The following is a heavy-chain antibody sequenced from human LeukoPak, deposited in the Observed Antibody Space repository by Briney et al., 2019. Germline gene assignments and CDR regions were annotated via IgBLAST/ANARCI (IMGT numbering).Heavy chain of an antibody. CDR1: GFTFSSYA. CDR3: AKAPITMVRGLHPPGS. Sequence: PGGSLRLSCAASGFTFSSYAMSWVRQAPARGLEWVSAISGSGGSTYYADSVKGRFTISRDNSKNTLYLQMNSLRAEDTAVYYCAKAPITMVRGLHPPGSWGQGTLVTVSS. D-gene: IGHD3-10*01. J-gene: IGHJ5*02. CDR2: ISGSGGST. V-gene: IGHV3-23*01.